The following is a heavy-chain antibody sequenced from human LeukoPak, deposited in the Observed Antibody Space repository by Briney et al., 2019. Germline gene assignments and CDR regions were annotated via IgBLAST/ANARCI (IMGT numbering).Heavy chain of an antibody. CDR1: GGSLSTNY. J-gene: IGHJ4*02. CDR3: ARGFSGSWPNCYFDY. CDR2: INYSGST. D-gene: IGHD6-13*01. Sequence: AGTLSLTCTVSGGSLSTNYWSWVRQPPGKGLEWVGYINYSGSTNYNPSLKSRVTISVDTSKNQFSLNLSSVTAADTAMYYCARGFSGSWPNCYFDYWGQGTLVTVSS. V-gene: IGHV4-59*01.